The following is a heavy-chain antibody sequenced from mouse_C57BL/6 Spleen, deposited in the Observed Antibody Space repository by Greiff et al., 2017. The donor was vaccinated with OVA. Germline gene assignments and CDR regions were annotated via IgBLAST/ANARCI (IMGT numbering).Heavy chain of an antibody. J-gene: IGHJ2*01. CDR1: GYTFTEYT. CDR3: ARHEEGRGYFDY. CDR2: FYPGSGSI. Sequence: VVKPGASVKLSCKASGYTFTEYTIHWVKQRSGQGLEWIGWFYPGSGSIKYNEKFKDKATLTADKSSSTVYMELSRLTSEDSAVYFGARHEEGRGYFDYWGQGTTLTVSS. V-gene: IGHV1-62-2*01.